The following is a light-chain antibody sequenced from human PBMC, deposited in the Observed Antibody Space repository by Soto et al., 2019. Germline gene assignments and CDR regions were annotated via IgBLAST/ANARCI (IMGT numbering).Light chain of an antibody. CDR3: LLSSHGVHVV. CDR1: TGAVTSGHY. J-gene: IGLJ2*01. Sequence: QAVVTQEPSLTVSPGGTVTLTCGSSTGAVTSGHYPYWFQQKPGQATRTLIYDTRNKHSWTPARFSGSLLGVKAALTLSGAQPEDEAEYYCLLSSHGVHVVFGGGTKVTVL. CDR2: DTR. V-gene: IGLV7-46*01.